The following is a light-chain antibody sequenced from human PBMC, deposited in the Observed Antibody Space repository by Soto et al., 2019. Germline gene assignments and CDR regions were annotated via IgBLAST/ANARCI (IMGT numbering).Light chain of an antibody. CDR1: QRISNY. J-gene: IGKJ1*01. CDR2: EAS. V-gene: IGKV1-5*03. CDR3: LQYNTYSPLT. Sequence: DIQMTQSPSTLSASAGDRVTITCRASQRISNYLAWYKQKPGKAPRVLIYEASSLESGVPSRFSGSRSGTEVTLNIGSLQPDDFATYVCLQYNTYSPLTFGQGTKVEIK.